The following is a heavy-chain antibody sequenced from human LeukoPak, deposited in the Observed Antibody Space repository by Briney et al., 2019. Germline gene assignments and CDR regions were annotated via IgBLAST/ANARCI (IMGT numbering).Heavy chain of an antibody. CDR2: IIPILGIA. Sequence: GASVKVSCNASGGTFSSYAISWVRQAPGQGLEWMGRIIPILGIANYAQKFQGRVTITADKSTSTAYMELSSLRSEDTAVYYCARGIEMATDAFDIWGQGTMVTVSS. D-gene: IGHD5-24*01. J-gene: IGHJ3*02. CDR3: ARGIEMATDAFDI. CDR1: GGTFSSYA. V-gene: IGHV1-69*04.